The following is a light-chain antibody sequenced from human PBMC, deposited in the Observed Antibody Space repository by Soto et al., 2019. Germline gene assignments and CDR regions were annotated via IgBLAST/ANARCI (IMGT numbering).Light chain of an antibody. CDR1: QGISNY. Sequence: DIQMTQSPSSLSASVGHRFPITFRASQGISNYLAWYQQKPGKVPNLLIYAASTLQSGVPSRFSGSGSGTDFTLTISSLQSEDSAVYYCQQYNNWPPWTFGQGTKVDIK. J-gene: IGKJ1*01. V-gene: IGKV1-27*01. CDR2: AAS. CDR3: QQYNNWPPWT.